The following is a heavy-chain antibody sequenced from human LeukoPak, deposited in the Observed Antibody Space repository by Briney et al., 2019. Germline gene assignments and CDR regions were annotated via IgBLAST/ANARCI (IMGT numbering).Heavy chain of an antibody. CDR2: IYYSGST. Sequence: SETLSLTCTVSGGSISSSSYYWGWIRQPPGKGLEWIGSIYYSGSTYYNPSLKSRVTISVDTSKNQFSPKLSSVTAADTAVYYCARYGSGIGEWFDPWGQGTLVTVSS. D-gene: IGHD3-10*01. CDR3: ARYGSGIGEWFDP. CDR1: GGSISSSSYY. V-gene: IGHV4-39*01. J-gene: IGHJ5*02.